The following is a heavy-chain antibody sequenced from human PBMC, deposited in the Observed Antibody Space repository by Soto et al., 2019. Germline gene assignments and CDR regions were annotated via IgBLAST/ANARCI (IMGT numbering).Heavy chain of an antibody. CDR1: GGSISSGDYY. V-gene: IGHV4-30-4*01. CDR3: ARTEGAHKSNFDY. Sequence: QVQLQESGPGLVKPSQTLSLTCTVSGGSISSGDYYWSWIRQPPGKGLEWIGYIYYSGSTYHNPALKSRVTISVATSKNQFSLKLSSVTAADTAVYYCARTEGAHKSNFDYWGQGTLVTVSS. CDR2: IYYSGST. J-gene: IGHJ4*02.